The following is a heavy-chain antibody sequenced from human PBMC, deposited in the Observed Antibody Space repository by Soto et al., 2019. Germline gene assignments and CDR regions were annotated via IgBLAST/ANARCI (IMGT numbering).Heavy chain of an antibody. Sequence: QVQLQESGPGLVKPSETLSLTCTVSGDSISNYFWTWIRQPPGKGLEWIGFSYYSGSTSYNPSLKSRVTISIDTSKTQFSLKLSSVTAADTAVYYGARSLDFQLWGQGTLVTVSS. V-gene: IGHV4-59*01. CDR1: GDSISNYF. CDR3: ARSLDFQL. J-gene: IGHJ1*01. CDR2: SYYSGST.